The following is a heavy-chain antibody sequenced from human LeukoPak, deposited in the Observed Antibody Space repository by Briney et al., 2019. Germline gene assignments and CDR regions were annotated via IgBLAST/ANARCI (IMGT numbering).Heavy chain of an antibody. CDR1: GGSISPNY. CDR3: ARGAGWYGS. V-gene: IGHV4-59*01. J-gene: IGHJ5*01. Sequence: SETLSLTCTVSGGSISPNYWSWLRQPPGKGLEWIGYIHYTGTTRYNPSLNGRVTISVDTSKNQFSLTLRSVTATDTAVYYCARGAGWYGSWGQGTLVAVSS. CDR2: IHYTGTT.